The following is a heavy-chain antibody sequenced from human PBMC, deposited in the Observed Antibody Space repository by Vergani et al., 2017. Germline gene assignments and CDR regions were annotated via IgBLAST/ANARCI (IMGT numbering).Heavy chain of an antibody. CDR3: ARQQYYDFWSGYYTEANWFDP. J-gene: IGHJ5*02. CDR1: GGSFSGYY. D-gene: IGHD3-3*01. CDR2: INHSGST. V-gene: IGHV4-34*01. Sequence: QVQLQQWGAGLLKPSETLSLTCAVYGGSFSGYYWSWIRQPPGKGLEWIGEINHSGSTNYNPSLKSRVTISVDTSKNQFSLKLSSVTAADTAVYYCARQQYYDFWSGYYTEANWFDPWGQGTLVTVSS.